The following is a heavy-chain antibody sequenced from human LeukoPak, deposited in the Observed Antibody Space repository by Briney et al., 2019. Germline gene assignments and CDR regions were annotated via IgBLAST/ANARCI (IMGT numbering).Heavy chain of an antibody. D-gene: IGHD5/OR15-5a*01. Sequence: SEALSLTCTVSDYSISSGYGYYWGWIRQPPGKGLEWIGNIYHSGITYYNHFNSSLKSRVTISIDTSKNQFSLRLTSVTAADTAVYFCATLVSTRYYFDYWGQGTLVTVSS. CDR1: DYSISSGYGYY. V-gene: IGHV4-38-2*02. CDR2: IYHSGIT. J-gene: IGHJ4*02. CDR3: ATLVSTRYYFDY.